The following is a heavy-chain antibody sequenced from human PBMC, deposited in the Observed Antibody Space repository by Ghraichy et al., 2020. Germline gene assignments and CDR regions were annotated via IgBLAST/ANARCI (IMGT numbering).Heavy chain of an antibody. CDR2: IDHSGDT. J-gene: IGHJ6*02. CDR3: ARVKWRGDPFPYYGLDI. CDR1: NGSFNGYY. V-gene: IGHV4-34*01. D-gene: IGHD3-16*01. Sequence: SQTLSLTCAVYNGSFNGYYWSWIRQPPGKGLEWIGEIDHSGDTYYNPSLRSRVTLSADTSKSLFSLKVTSLTAADTAVYYCARVKWRGDPFPYYGLDIWGQGTAVTVSS.